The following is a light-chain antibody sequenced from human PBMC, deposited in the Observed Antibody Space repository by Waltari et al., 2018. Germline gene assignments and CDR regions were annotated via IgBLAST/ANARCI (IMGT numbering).Light chain of an antibody. Sequence: TVIMQSPATLSVSPGERATLFCRASQSIGNTLAWYQQKPGQPPRRLIYYTSYRATGISDRFNGSGSGSEFTLTISSLDPEDVGLYYCQKYNDWPLTFGGGTKVEIK. CDR2: YTS. J-gene: IGKJ4*01. CDR3: QKYNDWPLT. CDR1: QSIGNT. V-gene: IGKV3D-15*01.